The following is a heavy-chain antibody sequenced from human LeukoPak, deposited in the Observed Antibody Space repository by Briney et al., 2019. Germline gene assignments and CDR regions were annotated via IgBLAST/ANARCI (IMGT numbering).Heavy chain of an antibody. CDR1: GFTFSSYS. CDR3: ARAKVVVTAMPHYYGMDV. Sequence: PGGSLRLSCAASGFTFSSYSMNWVRQAPGKGLEWVSYISSSSSTIYYADSVKGRFTISRDNAKNSLYLQMNSLRAEDTAVYYCARAKVVVTAMPHYYGMDVWGQGTTVTVSS. V-gene: IGHV3-48*04. J-gene: IGHJ6*02. CDR2: ISSSSSTI. D-gene: IGHD2-21*02.